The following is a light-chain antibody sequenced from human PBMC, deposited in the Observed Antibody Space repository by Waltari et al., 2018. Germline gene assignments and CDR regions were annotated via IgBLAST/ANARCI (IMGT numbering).Light chain of an antibody. CDR2: EVI. Sequence: QSALTQPPSVSGSPGQSVTISCTGTSSAIGTYTRVSWYPQSPGTAPKLVIYEVINRPSGVPDRFSGSKSDNTASLTISGLQADDEADYYCSSYTRNSTLIFGGGTKVTVL. CDR1: SSAIGTYTR. V-gene: IGLV2-18*02. J-gene: IGLJ2*01. CDR3: SSYTRNSTLI.